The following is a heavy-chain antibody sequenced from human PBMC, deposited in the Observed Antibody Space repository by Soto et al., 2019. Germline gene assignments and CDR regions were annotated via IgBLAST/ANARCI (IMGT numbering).Heavy chain of an antibody. D-gene: IGHD7-27*01. CDR1: GGSFSGYY. CDR3: ARGWGRDFYYSYGMDV. J-gene: IGHJ6*02. V-gene: IGHV4-34*01. CDR2: INHSGST. Sequence: KPSETLSLTCAVYGGSFSGYYWSWIRQPPGKGLEWIGEINHSGSTNYNPSLKSRVTISVDTSKNQFSLKLSSVTAADTAVYYCARGWGRDFYYSYGMDVWGQGTTVTVSS.